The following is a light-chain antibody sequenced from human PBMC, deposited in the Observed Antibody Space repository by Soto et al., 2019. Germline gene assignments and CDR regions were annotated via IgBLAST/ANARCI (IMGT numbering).Light chain of an antibody. Sequence: QSALTQPRSVSGSPGQSVTISCTGTSSDVGGYNYVSWYQQHPGKAPKVTIYDVSQRPSGVPDRFSGSKSGNTASLTISELQTEDEADYYCCSYAGSYTLVFGGGTKVTVL. CDR3: CSYAGSYTLV. J-gene: IGLJ2*01. CDR2: DVS. V-gene: IGLV2-11*01. CDR1: SSDVGGYNY.